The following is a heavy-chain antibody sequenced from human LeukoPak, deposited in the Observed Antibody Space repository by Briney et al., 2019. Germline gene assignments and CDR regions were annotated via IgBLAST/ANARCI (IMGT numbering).Heavy chain of an antibody. CDR3: ARGPSWFGGPNLDY. CDR1: GGSFSGYY. Sequence: SETLSLTCSVDGGSFSGYYWSRIRQPPGKWLEWSGEINHSGSTNYNPSLKSRVTISVDTTKNQFSLKLRSVTAADTAVYYCARGPSWFGGPNLDYWGQGTLVTVSS. D-gene: IGHD3-10*01. CDR2: INHSGST. V-gene: IGHV4-34*01. J-gene: IGHJ4*02.